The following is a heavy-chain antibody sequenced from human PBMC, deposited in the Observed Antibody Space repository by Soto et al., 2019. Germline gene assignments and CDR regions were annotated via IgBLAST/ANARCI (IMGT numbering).Heavy chain of an antibody. CDR2: IWYDGSKE. J-gene: IGHJ4*02. Sequence: ESGGGVVQPGRSLRLSCAASGFTFSGFGMHWVRQAPGKGLEWVAVIWYDGSKEYYVDSVKGRFTISRDNSKNILYLQINSLRAEDTAVYYCARFNGGNSVGSFDYWGQGTLVTVSS. V-gene: IGHV3-33*01. CDR1: GFTFSGFG. CDR3: ARFNGGNSVGSFDY. D-gene: IGHD4-4*01.